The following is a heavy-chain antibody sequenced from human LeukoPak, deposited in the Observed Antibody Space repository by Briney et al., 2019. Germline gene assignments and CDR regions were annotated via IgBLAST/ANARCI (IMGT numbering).Heavy chain of an antibody. CDR2: ISYDGSNK. J-gene: IGHJ4*02. D-gene: IGHD3-22*01. V-gene: IGHV3-30-3*01. CDR3: ARGAYYYED. CDR1: GFTFSSYA. Sequence: GGSLRLSCAASGFTFSSYAMHWVRQAPGKGLEWVAVISYDGSNKYYADSVRGRFTISRDNAKNSLYLQMNSLRAEDTAVYYCARGAYYYEDWGQGTLVTVSS.